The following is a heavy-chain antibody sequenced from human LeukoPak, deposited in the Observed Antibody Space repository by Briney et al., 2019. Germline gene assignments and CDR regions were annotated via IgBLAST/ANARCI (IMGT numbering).Heavy chain of an antibody. V-gene: IGHV1-2*02. CDR1: AYTFTGYY. J-gene: IGHJ4*02. CDR2: INPNAGGT. Sequence: ASVTVSSTASAYTFTGYYIHWVRQAPGQGHESMGWINPNAGGTSYAQKFQGRVTMTRDTSISTAYMELSRLTSDDTAVYYCSSGYSTVPFWGQGTLVTVSS. D-gene: IGHD3-22*01. CDR3: SSGYSTVPF.